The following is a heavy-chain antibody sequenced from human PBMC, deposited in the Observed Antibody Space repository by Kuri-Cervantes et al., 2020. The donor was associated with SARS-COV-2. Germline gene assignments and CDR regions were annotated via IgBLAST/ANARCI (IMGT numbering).Heavy chain of an antibody. V-gene: IGHV4-59*08. J-gene: IGHJ3*02. CDR3: ATGYYYASGSPDAFDI. CDR2: IYYSGST. D-gene: IGHD3-10*01. CDR1: GGSFSGYY. Sequence: GSLRLSCAVYGGSFSGYYWSWIRQPPGKGLEWIGYIYYSGSTNYNPSLKSRVTISVDTSKNQFSLKLSSVTAADTAVYYCATGYYYASGSPDAFDIWGQGTMVTVSS.